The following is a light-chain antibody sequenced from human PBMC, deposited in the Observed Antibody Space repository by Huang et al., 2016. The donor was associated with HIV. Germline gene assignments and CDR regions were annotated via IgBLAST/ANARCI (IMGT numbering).Light chain of an antibody. CDR2: GAS. CDR1: QSVSNN. V-gene: IGKV3-15*01. J-gene: IGKJ3*01. CDR3: QQYNNWPTT. Sequence: EIVMTQSPGTLSVSPGERATLSCRASQSVSNNLAWYQQKPGQAPRLLSYGASLRATGLPARFSGSGSGTEFTLTISSLQSEDFAVYYCQQYNNWPTTFGPGTKVDIK.